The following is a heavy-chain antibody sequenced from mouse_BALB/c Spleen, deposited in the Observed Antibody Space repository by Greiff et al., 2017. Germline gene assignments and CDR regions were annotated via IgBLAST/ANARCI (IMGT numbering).Heavy chain of an antibody. D-gene: IGHD1-1*01. CDR1: GFNINDNY. V-gene: IGHV14-3*02. Sequence: EVQLQQSGAELVKPGASVKMSCTASGFNINDNYMHWVKQRPEQGLEWIGMIDPANGNTKSDPKFQGKATITADTSSNTANLQLSNLTSEDTAVYYCSRVYDSSHSSAMDYWGQGTAVTVAA. CDR2: IDPANGNT. J-gene: IGHJ4*01. CDR3: SRVYDSSHSSAMDY.